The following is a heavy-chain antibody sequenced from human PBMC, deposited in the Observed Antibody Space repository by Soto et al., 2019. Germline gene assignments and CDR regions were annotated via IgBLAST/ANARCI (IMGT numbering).Heavy chain of an antibody. J-gene: IGHJ6*02. V-gene: IGHV1-3*01. D-gene: IGHD3-3*01. CDR1: GYTFTSYA. CDR2: INAGNGNT. Sequence: ASVKVSCKASGYTFTSYAMHWVRQAPGQRLEWMGWINAGNGNTKYSQKFQGRVTITRDTSASTAYMELSSLRSEDTAVYYCARDVGPPYYAFWSGYYYYYYGMDVWGQGTTVTVSS. CDR3: ARDVGPPYYAFWSGYYYYYYGMDV.